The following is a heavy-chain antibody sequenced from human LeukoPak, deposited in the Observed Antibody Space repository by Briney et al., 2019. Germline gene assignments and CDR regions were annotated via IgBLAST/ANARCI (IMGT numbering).Heavy chain of an antibody. J-gene: IGHJ6*03. CDR2: ISGSGGST. CDR1: GFTFSSYA. CDR3: AKDLGYCSSTSCYDCYYYMDV. Sequence: PGGSLKLSCAASGFTFSSYAMSWVRQAPGKGLEWVSAISGSGGSTYYADAVKGRFTISRDNSKNTLYLQMNSLRAEDTAVYYCAKDLGYCSSTSCYDCYYYMDVWGKGTTVTVSS. V-gene: IGHV3-23*01. D-gene: IGHD2-2*01.